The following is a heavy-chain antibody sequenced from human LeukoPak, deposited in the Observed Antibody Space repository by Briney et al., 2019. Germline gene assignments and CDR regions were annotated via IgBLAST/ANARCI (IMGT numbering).Heavy chain of an antibody. CDR3: AKIRGGISIAVAGTLDY. D-gene: IGHD6-19*01. V-gene: IGHV3-30-3*02. CDR2: ISYDGSNK. J-gene: IGHJ4*02. Sequence: GGSLRLSCAASGFTFSSYAMHWVRQAPGKGLEWVAVISYDGSNKYYADSVKGRFTIFRDNSKNTLYLQMNSLRAEDTAVYYCAKIRGGISIAVAGTLDYWGQGTLVTVSS. CDR1: GFTFSSYA.